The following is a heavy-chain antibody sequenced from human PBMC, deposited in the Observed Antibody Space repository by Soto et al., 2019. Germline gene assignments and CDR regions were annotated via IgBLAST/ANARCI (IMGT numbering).Heavy chain of an antibody. CDR1: GFSFSNYA. Sequence: GGSLRLSCAASGFSFSNYAMHWVRQAPGKGLEWVAVISYDGSNKYYADSVKGRFTISRDNSKNTLYLQMNSLRAEDTAVYYCARVSWNYDFDYWGQGTLVTVSS. CDR2: ISYDGSNK. D-gene: IGHD1-7*01. J-gene: IGHJ4*02. V-gene: IGHV3-30-3*01. CDR3: ARVSWNYDFDY.